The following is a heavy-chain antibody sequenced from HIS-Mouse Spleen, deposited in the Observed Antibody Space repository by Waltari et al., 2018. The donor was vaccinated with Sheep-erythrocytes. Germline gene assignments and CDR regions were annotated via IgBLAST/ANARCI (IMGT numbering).Heavy chain of an antibody. CDR2: TYPGAPDT. D-gene: IGHD3-22*01. Sequence: EVQLVQSGAEVKKPGESLKISCKGSGYSFTSYWIGWVRQMPGKGLEWMGITYPGAPDTRYSRSFQGQVTISADKSISTAYLQWSSLKASDTAMYYCARQYYYDSSGYAAHDAFDIWGQGTMVTVSS. CDR3: ARQYYYDSSGYAAHDAFDI. CDR1: GYSFTSYW. J-gene: IGHJ3*02. V-gene: IGHV5-51*01.